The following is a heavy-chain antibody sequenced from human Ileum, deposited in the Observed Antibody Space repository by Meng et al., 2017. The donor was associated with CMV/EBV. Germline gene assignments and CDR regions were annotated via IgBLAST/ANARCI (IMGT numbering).Heavy chain of an antibody. CDR2: IYYSGTT. J-gene: IGHJ4*02. V-gene: IGHV4-39*07. D-gene: IGHD2-8*01. CDR1: GASIYTTGYY. Sequence: SETLSLTCSVSGASIYTTGYYWGWIRQPPGKGLEWIGSIYYSGTTYYNPSLRSRVTISVDTSNNRFSLKLNSVTAADTAVYYCGRNTKLYYANYWGQGKLVTVSS. CDR3: GRNTKLYYANY.